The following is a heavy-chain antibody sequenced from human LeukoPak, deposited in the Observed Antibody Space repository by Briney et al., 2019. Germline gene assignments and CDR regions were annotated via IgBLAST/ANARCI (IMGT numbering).Heavy chain of an antibody. CDR3: VKDLGGAWAFDI. V-gene: IGHV3-64D*09. CDR2: ISGSGGTT. CDR1: GFTFSTHS. D-gene: IGHD1-26*01. J-gene: IGHJ3*02. Sequence: GRSLRLSCSASGFTFSTHSMHWVRQAPGKGLEYVSTISGSGGTTYYADSVKGRFTISRDNSKNSVYLQMSSLRAEDTAMYHCVKDLGGAWAFDIWGQGTMVTVSS.